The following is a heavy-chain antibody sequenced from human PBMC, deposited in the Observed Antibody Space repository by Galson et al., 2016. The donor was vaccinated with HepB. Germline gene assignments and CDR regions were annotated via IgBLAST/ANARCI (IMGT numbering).Heavy chain of an antibody. CDR1: GFTFSNAY. D-gene: IGHD3-3*01. J-gene: IGHJ4*02. V-gene: IGHV3-15*07. CDR2: IKTKTDGGTT. CDR3: NTVQFLELLPYYFDY. Sequence: SLRLSCAASGFTFSNAYMNWVRQTPGKGLEWVGRIKTKTDGGTTDYAAPVKGRFTISGDDSKNTLYLQMNSLKTEDTAVYYCNTVQFLELLPYYFDYWGQGTLVTVSS.